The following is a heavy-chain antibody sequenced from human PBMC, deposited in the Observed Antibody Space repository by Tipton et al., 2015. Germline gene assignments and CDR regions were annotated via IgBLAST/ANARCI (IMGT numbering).Heavy chain of an antibody. CDR2: IFHRGDT. Sequence: TLSLTCTVSGASISSTSYYWGWIRQPPGKGLEWIGSIFHRGDTNYNPSLKSRVTISLDTSKNQFSLKLNSVTAADTAVYYCARGLLLWFGMSDYWGRGTLVTVSS. CDR1: GASISSTSYY. D-gene: IGHD3-10*01. CDR3: ARGLLLWFGMSDY. J-gene: IGHJ4*02. V-gene: IGHV4-39*07.